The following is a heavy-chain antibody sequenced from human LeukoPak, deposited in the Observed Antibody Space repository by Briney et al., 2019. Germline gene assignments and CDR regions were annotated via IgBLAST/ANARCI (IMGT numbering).Heavy chain of an antibody. J-gene: IGHJ4*02. V-gene: IGHV1-18*01. CDR1: GYSENFYG. CDR2: SSAQHGQT. CDR3: AGSLGYCTSNVCYLKY. D-gene: IGHD2-8*01. Sequence: ASVKVSCKPSGYSENFYGITWVRQVAGQGLEWMGWSSAQHGQTEYAPNSQDRVTMTTDTYTNTAYMELRSLRSDDTAVYYCAGSLGYCTSNVCYLKYWGQGTLVTVSS.